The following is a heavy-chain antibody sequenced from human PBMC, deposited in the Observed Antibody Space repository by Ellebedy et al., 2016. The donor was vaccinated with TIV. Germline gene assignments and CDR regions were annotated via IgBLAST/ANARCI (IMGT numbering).Heavy chain of an antibody. CDR2: IRSDGSTK. CDR3: VKGAYPVPTVMAV. CDR1: GLSVSG. J-gene: IGHJ6*02. D-gene: IGHD3-16*01. Sequence: GESLKISCATSGLSVSGMHWVRQAPGKGLEWVAFIRSDGSTKYYIDSVKGRFTISRDSSKNTLDLQMNSLRAEDTALYYCVKGAYPVPTVMAVWGQGTMVTVSS. V-gene: IGHV3-30*02.